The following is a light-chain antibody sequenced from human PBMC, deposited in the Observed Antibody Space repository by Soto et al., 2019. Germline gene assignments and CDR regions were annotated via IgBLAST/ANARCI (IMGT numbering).Light chain of an antibody. CDR2: GAS. CDR3: QQYSSWPRT. J-gene: IGKJ1*01. V-gene: IGKV3-15*01. CDR1: QSVSGN. Sequence: EIMMTQSPDTLSVSPGERATLSCRASQSVSGNLAWYQQNPGQAPRLLIYGASARATGIPARFSGSGSGTEFTLTISSLQPEDFAVYYCQQYSSWPRTFGQGTKVEIK.